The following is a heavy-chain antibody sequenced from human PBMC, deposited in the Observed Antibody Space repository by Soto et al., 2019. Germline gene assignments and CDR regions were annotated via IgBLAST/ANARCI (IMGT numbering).Heavy chain of an antibody. V-gene: IGHV1-69*01. CDR2: IIPIFCTA. CDR1: GEAFSIYA. CDR3: ARESGGSCYQRCAFDI. D-gene: IGHD2-15*01. J-gene: IGHJ3*02. Sequence: CQGVGEAFSIYACSWRRNKTEKGLEWMGGIIPIFCTANYAQKFQGRVTITADESTSTAYMELSSLRSEDTAVYYCARESGGSCYQRCAFDIWGQGTMVTVS.